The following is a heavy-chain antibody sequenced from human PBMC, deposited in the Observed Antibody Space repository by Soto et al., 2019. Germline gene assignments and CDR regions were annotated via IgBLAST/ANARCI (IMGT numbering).Heavy chain of an antibody. CDR1: GGTFSSSA. Sequence: QVQLEQSGAEVRKPGSSVKVSCQASGGTFSSSAINWLRQAPGQGPEWMGGIIPTFGTSNYIPKLRGRVTITADTSTSTAYMEVSSLTSEDTAIYYCARSETAGHKGFDIWGRGTMVTVSA. CDR3: ARSETAGHKGFDI. CDR2: IIPTFGTS. D-gene: IGHD6-19*01. J-gene: IGHJ3*02. V-gene: IGHV1-69*06.